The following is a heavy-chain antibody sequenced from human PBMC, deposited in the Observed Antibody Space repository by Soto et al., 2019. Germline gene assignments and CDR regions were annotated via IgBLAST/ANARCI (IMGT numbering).Heavy chain of an antibody. CDR3: APLGALGY. J-gene: IGHJ4*02. CDR2: IKSKTDGGTI. V-gene: IGHV3-15*01. CDR1: GFSFSNAW. D-gene: IGHD3-16*01. Sequence: GGSLRLSCAASGFSFSNAWMSWVRQAPGKGLEWVGRIKSKTDGGTIDYAAPVKGRFTISRDDSKNTLYLQMSSLKAEDTAVYYCAPLGALGYWGQGTLVTVSS.